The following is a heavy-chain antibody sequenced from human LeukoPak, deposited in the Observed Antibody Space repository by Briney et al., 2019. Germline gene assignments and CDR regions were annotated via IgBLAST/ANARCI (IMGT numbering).Heavy chain of an antibody. CDR2: IWYDGSNE. Sequence: GGSLRLSCAASGFKFSSYGMHWVRQAPGKGLEWVAIIWYDGSNEYYADSVKGRFIISRDNSKNTLYLQMNSLRAEDTAVYYCARDPLESAYYHYYYYGMDVWGQGTTVTVSS. V-gene: IGHV3-33*01. CDR3: ARDPLESAYYHYYYYGMDV. J-gene: IGHJ6*02. CDR1: GFKFSSYG. D-gene: IGHD3-22*01.